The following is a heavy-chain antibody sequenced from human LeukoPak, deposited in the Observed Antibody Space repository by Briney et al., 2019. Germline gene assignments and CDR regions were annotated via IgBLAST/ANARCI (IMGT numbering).Heavy chain of an antibody. Sequence: ASXKVSCKASGYTFTSYYMHWVRQSPGQGLEWMGIINPSGGSTSYAQKFQGRVTMTRDTSTSTVYMELSSLRSEDTAVYYCASRRYYNDSSGFDGFDYWGQGTLVTVSS. CDR1: GYTFTSYY. CDR3: ASRRYYNDSSGFDGFDY. D-gene: IGHD3-22*01. J-gene: IGHJ4*02. V-gene: IGHV1-46*03. CDR2: INPSGGST.